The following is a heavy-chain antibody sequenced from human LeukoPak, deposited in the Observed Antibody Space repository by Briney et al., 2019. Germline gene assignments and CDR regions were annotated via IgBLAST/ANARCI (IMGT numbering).Heavy chain of an antibody. CDR3: ARDGGGPFYDFWSGYYGGDY. Sequence: PSETLSLTCTVSGYSISSGYYWGWIRQPPGKGLEWIGSIYHSGSTYYNPSLKSRVTISVETTKNQFSLKLRFVTAADTAVYYWARDGGGPFYDFWSGYYGGDYWGQGTLVTVSS. J-gene: IGHJ4*02. V-gene: IGHV4-38-2*02. CDR1: GYSISSGYY. CDR2: IYHSGST. D-gene: IGHD3-3*01.